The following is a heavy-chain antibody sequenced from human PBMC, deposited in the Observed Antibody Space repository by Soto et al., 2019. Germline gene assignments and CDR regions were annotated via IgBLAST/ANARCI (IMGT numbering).Heavy chain of an antibody. J-gene: IGHJ6*03. V-gene: IGHV4-34*01. Sequence: SETLSLTCAVYGGSFSGYYWSWIRQPPGKGLEWIGEINHSGSTNYNPSLKSRVTISVDTSKNQFSLKLSSVTAADTAVYYCARGVSGDSYVYYYYVDVWGKGTTVTVSS. CDR2: INHSGST. D-gene: IGHD2-21*02. CDR3: ARGVSGDSYVYYYYVDV. CDR1: GGSFSGYY.